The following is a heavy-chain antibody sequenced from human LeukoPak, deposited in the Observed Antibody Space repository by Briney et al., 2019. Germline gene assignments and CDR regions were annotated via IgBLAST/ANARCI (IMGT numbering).Heavy chain of an antibody. CDR3: AGDTLDFWSGPEWLPAPNMDV. CDR1: GFTFSSYW. CDR2: IKQDGSEK. J-gene: IGHJ6*03. V-gene: IGHV3-7*01. D-gene: IGHD3-3*01. Sequence: GGSLRLSCAASGFTFSSYWMSWVRQAPGKGLEWVANIKQDGSEKYYVDSVKGRFTISRDNAKNSLYLQMNSLRAEDTAVYYCAGDTLDFWSGPEWLPAPNMDVWGKGTTVTVSS.